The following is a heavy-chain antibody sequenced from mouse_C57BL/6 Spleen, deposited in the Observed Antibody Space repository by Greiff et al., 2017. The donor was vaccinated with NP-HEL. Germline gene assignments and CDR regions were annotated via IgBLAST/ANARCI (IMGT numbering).Heavy chain of an antibody. CDR1: GYAFSSSW. CDR2: IYPGDGDT. D-gene: IGHD2-12*01. J-gene: IGHJ4*01. Sequence: VQLQQSGPELVKPGASVKISCKASGYAFSSSWMNWVKQRPGKGLEWIGRIYPGDGDTNYNGKFKGKATLTADKSSSTAYMQLSSLTSEDSAVYFCARTYYSYYAMDYWGQGTSDTVSS. V-gene: IGHV1-82*01. CDR3: ARTYYSYYAMDY.